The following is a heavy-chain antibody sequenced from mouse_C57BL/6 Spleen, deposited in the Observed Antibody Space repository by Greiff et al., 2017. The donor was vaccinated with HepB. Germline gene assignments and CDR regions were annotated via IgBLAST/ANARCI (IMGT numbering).Heavy chain of an antibody. CDR3: ARGRDYYGSTDFDY. D-gene: IGHD1-1*01. CDR2: IYPRSGNT. J-gene: IGHJ2*01. CDR1: GYTFTSYG. Sequence: VQLQQSGAELARPGASVKLSCKASGYTFTSYGISWVKQRTGQGLEWIGEIYPRSGNTYYNEKFKGKATLTADKYSSTAYMELLSLTSKDSAVYFCARGRDYYGSTDFDYWGQGTTLTVSS. V-gene: IGHV1-81*01.